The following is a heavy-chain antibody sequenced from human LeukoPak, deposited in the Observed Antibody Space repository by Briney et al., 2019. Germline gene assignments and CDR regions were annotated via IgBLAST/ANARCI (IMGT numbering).Heavy chain of an antibody. CDR2: IRYDGSNI. CDR3: AKDCDGYSYGILDY. Sequence: GGSLRLSCAASGFTFSSYGMHWVRQAPGKGLDWVTFIRYDGSNIYYADSVKGRFTISRDDSRNTLYLQMNSLRAEDTAVYYCAKDCDGYSYGILDYWGQGTLVTVSS. J-gene: IGHJ4*02. D-gene: IGHD5-18*01. V-gene: IGHV3-30*02. CDR1: GFTFSSYG.